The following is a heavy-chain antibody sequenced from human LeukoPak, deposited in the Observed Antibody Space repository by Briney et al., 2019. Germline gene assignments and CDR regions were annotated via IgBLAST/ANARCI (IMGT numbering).Heavy chain of an antibody. V-gene: IGHV3-7*01. J-gene: IGHJ4*02. CDR2: INQDGSEK. Sequence: GGSLRLSCAVSGLTFRSYWMSWVRQAPGKGLEWVANINQDGSEKYFVDSVKGRFTISRDNAKNSLHLQMNTLRAEDTAVYYCARERDGRFFDYWGQGTLVTVSS. D-gene: IGHD5-24*01. CDR3: ARERDGRFFDY. CDR1: GLTFRSYW.